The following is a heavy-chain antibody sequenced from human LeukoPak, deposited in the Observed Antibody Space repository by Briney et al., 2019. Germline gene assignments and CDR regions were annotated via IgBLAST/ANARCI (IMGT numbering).Heavy chain of an antibody. V-gene: IGHV1-2*02. CDR3: TRDHCSFANCYEDSYHGMDV. Sequence: ASVKVSCKASGYTFTGNYIHWVRQAPGQGLEWMGWINPNNGGPTYAQNFQGRVTMTRDTSISTVYMELRRLRSDDSAIYYCTRDHCSFANCYEDSYHGMDVWGQGTTVIVSS. J-gene: IGHJ6*02. CDR2: INPNNGGP. CDR1: GYTFTGNY. D-gene: IGHD2-2*01.